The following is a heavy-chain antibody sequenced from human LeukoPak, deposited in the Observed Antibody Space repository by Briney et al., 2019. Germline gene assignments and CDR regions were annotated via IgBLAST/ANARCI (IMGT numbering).Heavy chain of an antibody. J-gene: IGHJ5*02. V-gene: IGHV1-24*01. D-gene: IGHD3-22*01. CDR2: FDPEDGET. Sequence: GASVKVSCKVSGYTLTELSMHWVRQAPGKGLEWMGGFDPEDGETIYAQKFQGRVTMTEDTSTDTAYMELSSLRSEDTAVYYCARAATYYYDSSGYYYTNNWFDPWGQGTLVTVSS. CDR3: ARAATYYYDSSGYYYTNNWFDP. CDR1: GYTLTELS.